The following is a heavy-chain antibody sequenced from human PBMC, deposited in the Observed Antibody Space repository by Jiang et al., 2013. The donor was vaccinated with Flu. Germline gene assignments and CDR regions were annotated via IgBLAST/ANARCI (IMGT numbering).Heavy chain of an antibody. J-gene: IGHJ4*02. Sequence: KPTQTLTLTCTFSGFSLTSRPVGVGWIRQPPGKALECLGLIYWDNDNRYNPFLKTRLTLTKDTSKNQVVLTMTNMDPADTATYFCAHRLLSPGNWDSGTFDYWGQGTLVT. CDR3: AHRLLSPGNWDSGTFDY. CDR2: IYWDNDN. CDR1: GFSLTSRPVG. V-gene: IGHV2-5*02. D-gene: IGHD1-7*01.